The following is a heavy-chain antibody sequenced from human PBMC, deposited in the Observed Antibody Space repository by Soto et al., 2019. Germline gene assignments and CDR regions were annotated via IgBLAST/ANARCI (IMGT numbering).Heavy chain of an antibody. CDR1: GYNFNAYL. Sequence: GASVKVSCKASGYNFNAYLMHWVRQAPGQGLEWLGRINPTVGSTHFAQKFVGRVAMTWDTSTGTVYLDLSDLRSDDTAVYYCARGHFKTSSFFFDYWGQGTLVTVYS. J-gene: IGHJ4*02. CDR3: ARGHFKTSSFFFDY. V-gene: IGHV1-46*02. CDR2: INPTVGST. D-gene: IGHD3-3*01.